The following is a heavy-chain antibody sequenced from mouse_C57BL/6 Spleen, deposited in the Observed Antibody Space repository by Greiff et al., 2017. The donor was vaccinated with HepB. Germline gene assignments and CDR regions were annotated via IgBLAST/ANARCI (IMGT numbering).Heavy chain of an antibody. CDR1: GFTFSDYY. CDR3: ARVWYSNYLYYFDY. D-gene: IGHD2-5*01. Sequence: EVQLVESEGGLVQPGSSMKLSCTASGFTFSDYYMAWVRQVPEKGLEWVANINYDGSSTYFLDSLKSRFIISRDNAKNILYLQMSSLKSEDTATYYCARVWYSNYLYYFDYWGQGTTLTVSS. J-gene: IGHJ2*01. CDR2: INYDGSST. V-gene: IGHV5-16*01.